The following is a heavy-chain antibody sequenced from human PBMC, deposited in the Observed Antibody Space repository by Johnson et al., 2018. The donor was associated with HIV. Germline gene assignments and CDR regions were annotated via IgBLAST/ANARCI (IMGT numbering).Heavy chain of an antibody. Sequence: QVQLVESGGGVVQPGRSLRLSCAASEFSFSTYAMHWVRQAPGKGLEWVALIWYDGSNKNYADSVKGRFTISRDNAKNSLYLQMNSLRAEDTSLYYCARWWPRAIDDAFEIWGQGTMVTVSS. CDR1: EFSFSTYA. V-gene: IGHV3-33*03. CDR3: ARWWPRAIDDAFEI. CDR2: IWYDGSNK. J-gene: IGHJ3*02. D-gene: IGHD2-15*01.